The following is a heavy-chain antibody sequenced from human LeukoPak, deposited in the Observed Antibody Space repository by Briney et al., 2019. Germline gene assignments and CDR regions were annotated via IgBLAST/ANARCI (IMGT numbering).Heavy chain of an antibody. CDR1: GFTFDDYA. CDR2: ISWNSGSI. D-gene: IGHD3-16*01. CDR3: AKGISPVYDRRGEDAFDI. J-gene: IGHJ3*02. V-gene: IGHV3-9*01. Sequence: PGGSLRLSCAASGFTFDDYAMHWVRQAPGKGLEWVSGISWNSGSIGYADSVKGRFTISRDNAKNSLYLQMNSLRAEDTALYYCAKGISPVYDRRGEDAFDIWGQGTMVTVSS.